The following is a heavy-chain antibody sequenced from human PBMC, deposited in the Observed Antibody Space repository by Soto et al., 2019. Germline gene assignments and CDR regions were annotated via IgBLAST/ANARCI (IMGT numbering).Heavy chain of an antibody. J-gene: IGHJ6*02. CDR1: GYSFTSYW. D-gene: IGHD3-10*01. Sequence: GESLKISCKGSGYSFTSYWISWVRQMPGRGLEWMGRIDPSDSYTNYSPPFQGHVTISADKSISTAYLQWSSLKASDTAMYYCARHKVCMVRGVPCYYYGMDVWGQGTTVTVSS. V-gene: IGHV5-10-1*01. CDR3: ARHKVCMVRGVPCYYYGMDV. CDR2: IDPSDSYT.